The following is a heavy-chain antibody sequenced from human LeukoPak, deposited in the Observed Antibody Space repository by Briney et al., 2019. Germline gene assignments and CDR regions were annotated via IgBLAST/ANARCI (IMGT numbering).Heavy chain of an antibody. Sequence: ETLSLTCTVSGGSISSYYWSWIRQPPGKGLEWIGYIYYSGSTNYNPSLKSRVTISVDTSKNQFSLKLSSVTAADTAVYYCARSSNYVWGSYRYWVSNNSFDYWGQGTLVTVSS. CDR3: ARSSNYVWGSYRYWVSNNSFDY. CDR1: GGSISSYY. CDR2: IYYSGST. V-gene: IGHV4-59*01. J-gene: IGHJ4*02. D-gene: IGHD3-16*02.